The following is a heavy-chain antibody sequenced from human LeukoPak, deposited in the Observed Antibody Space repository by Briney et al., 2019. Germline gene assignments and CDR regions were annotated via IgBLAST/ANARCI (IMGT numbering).Heavy chain of an antibody. V-gene: IGHV3-30*03. CDR2: ISFDEVNK. CDR1: GFTFTSYG. D-gene: IGHD2-2*01. J-gene: IGHJ4*02. CDR3: ARPPPSCSSTSCYQHY. Sequence: GGSLRLSCAASGFTFTSYGMRWVRQAPGKGLEWVAFISFDEVNKYYADSVKGRFTISRDNSKNTLYLQMNSLRAEDTAVYYCARPPPSCSSTSCYQHYWGQGTLVTVSS.